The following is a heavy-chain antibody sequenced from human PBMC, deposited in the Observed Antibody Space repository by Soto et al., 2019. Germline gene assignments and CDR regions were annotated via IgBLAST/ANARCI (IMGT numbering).Heavy chain of an antibody. CDR1: GGSISSYY. Sequence: SETLSLTCTVSGGSISSYYWSWIRQPAGKGLEWIGRIYTSGSTNYNPSLKSRVTMSVDTSKNQFSLKLSSVTAADTAVYYCARAIYDILTGYYFWFDPWGQGTLVTVLL. V-gene: IGHV4-4*07. CDR2: IYTSGST. J-gene: IGHJ5*02. CDR3: ARAIYDILTGYYFWFDP. D-gene: IGHD3-9*01.